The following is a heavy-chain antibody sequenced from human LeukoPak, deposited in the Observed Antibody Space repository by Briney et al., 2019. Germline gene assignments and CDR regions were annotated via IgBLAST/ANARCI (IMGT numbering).Heavy chain of an antibody. D-gene: IGHD3-22*01. CDR1: GFTFSSYA. Sequence: GRSLRLSCAASGFTFSSYAMHWVRQAPGKGLEWVAVISYDGSNKYYADSVKGRFTISRDNSKNTLYLQMNSLRAEDTAVYYCAREIIGSGYYDAFDIWAKGQWSPSPQ. J-gene: IGHJ3*02. V-gene: IGHV3-30-3*01. CDR2: ISYDGSNK. CDR3: AREIIGSGYYDAFDI.